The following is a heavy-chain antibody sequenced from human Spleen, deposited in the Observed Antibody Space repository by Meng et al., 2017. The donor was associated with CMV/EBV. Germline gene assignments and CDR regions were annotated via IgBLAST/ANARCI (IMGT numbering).Heavy chain of an antibody. CDR2: INAITENP. CDR3: ARGGVGETSGDY. V-gene: IGHV7-4-1*02. Sequence: QLLRQGSGLRLLRASGTVSFTGAVSSCTSYGIDWGRQAPGHGVEGLGWINAITENPTYAQSFSGRFGFSLDTSDSTRYLQLKWLKAEDTAVDFYARGGVGETSGDYWGQGTLVTVSS. D-gene: IGHD3-16*01. CDR1: VSSCTSYG. J-gene: IGHJ4*02.